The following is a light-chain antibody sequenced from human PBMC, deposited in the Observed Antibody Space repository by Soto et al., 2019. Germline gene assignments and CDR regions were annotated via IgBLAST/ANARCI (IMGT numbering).Light chain of an antibody. J-gene: IGLJ1*01. CDR2: EVI. CDR1: SSDIGLHNY. V-gene: IGLV2-14*01. Sequence: QSVLTQPASVSGCPGQSITISCTGTSSDIGLHNYVSWYQQHPGKAPQLLIYEVIHRPSGVSNRFSGSKSGYAASLTISGLQAEDEADYYCSSYSSTGTLYVFGTGTKVTVL. CDR3: SSYSSTGTLYV.